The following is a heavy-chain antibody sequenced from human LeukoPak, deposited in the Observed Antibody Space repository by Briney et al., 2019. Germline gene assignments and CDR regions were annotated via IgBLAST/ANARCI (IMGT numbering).Heavy chain of an antibody. CDR3: ARGRYCAGDNWFDP. CDR2: IHYTGST. CDR1: GGSITSSY. D-gene: IGHD3-9*01. Sequence: SETLSLTCAVSGGSITSSYWSWIRQSPGKGLEWIGYIHYTGSTNYNPSLKSRVTMLIDTSKNQFSLKLSSVTAADTAVYYCARGRYCAGDNWFDPWGQGTLVTVSS. J-gene: IGHJ5*02. V-gene: IGHV4-59*01.